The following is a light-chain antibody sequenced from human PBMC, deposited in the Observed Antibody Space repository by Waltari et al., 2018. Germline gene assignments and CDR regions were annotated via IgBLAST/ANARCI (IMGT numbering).Light chain of an antibody. V-gene: IGKV3-11*01. CDR3: YQHSSGFT. CDR2: GAS. J-gene: IGKJ3*01. Sequence: VILTQSPATLSLSPGERATLSCRASQSVSSYLAWYQQKPGQAPRLLIYGASSRATGIPDRCSGSGSGTDFTLTISSLEPEDVGVYHCYQHSSGFTFGPGTKLDIK. CDR1: QSVSSY.